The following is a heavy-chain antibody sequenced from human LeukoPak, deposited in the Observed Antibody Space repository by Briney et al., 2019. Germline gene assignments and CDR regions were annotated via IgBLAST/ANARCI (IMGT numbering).Heavy chain of an antibody. D-gene: IGHD3-10*01. CDR2: INPNSGGT. CDR1: GYTFTGYY. CDR3: ARFTALWSLYFDY. V-gene: IGHV1-2*02. Sequence: ASVKVSCKASGYTFTGYYMHWVRQAPGQGLEWMGWINPNSGGTNYAQKFQGRVTMTRDTSISTAYMELSRLRSDDTAVYYCARFTALWSLYFDYWGQGTLVTVSS. J-gene: IGHJ4*02.